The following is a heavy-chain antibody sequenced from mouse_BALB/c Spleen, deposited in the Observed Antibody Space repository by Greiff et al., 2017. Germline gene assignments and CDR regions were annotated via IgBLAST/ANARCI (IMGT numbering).Heavy chain of an antibody. CDR2: IYPGNSDT. CDR3: TREGYGAWFAY. CDR1: GYTFTSYW. D-gene: IGHD2-10*02. J-gene: IGHJ3*01. Sequence: VQLQQSGPQLVRPGASVKISCKASGYTFTSYWMHWVKQRPGQGLEWIGAIYPGNSDTSYNQKFKGKAKLTAVTSTSTAYMELSSLTNEDSAVYYCTREGYGAWFAYWGQGTLVTVSA. V-gene: IGHV1-5*01.